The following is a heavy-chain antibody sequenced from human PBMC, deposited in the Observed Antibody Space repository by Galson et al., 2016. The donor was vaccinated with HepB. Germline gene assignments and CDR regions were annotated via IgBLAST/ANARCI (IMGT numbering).Heavy chain of an antibody. CDR1: GFTFDDYA. CDR2: IRWNSVTI. Sequence: SLRLSCAASGFTFDDYAMHWVRQAPGKGLEWVSGIRWNSVTIGYADSVKGRFTISRDNAKNSLYLQMNSLRTEDTALYYCAKSPEWYCSGDSCLTLDYWVQGTLVTVSS. CDR3: AKSPEWYCSGDSCLTLDY. V-gene: IGHV3-9*01. D-gene: IGHD2-15*01. J-gene: IGHJ4*02.